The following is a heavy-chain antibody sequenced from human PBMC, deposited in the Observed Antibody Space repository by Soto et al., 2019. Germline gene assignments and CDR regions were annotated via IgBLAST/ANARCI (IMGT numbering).Heavy chain of an antibody. D-gene: IGHD1-7*01. Sequence: GASVKVSCKASGYTFTDYYIHWVRQAPGQGLEWMGGIIPIFGTANYAQKFQGRVTITADESTSTAYMELSSLRSEDTAVYYCARGNNWNYQAAFDYWGQGTLVTVSS. CDR1: GYTFTDYY. J-gene: IGHJ4*02. CDR3: ARGNNWNYQAAFDY. V-gene: IGHV1-69*13. CDR2: IIPIFGTA.